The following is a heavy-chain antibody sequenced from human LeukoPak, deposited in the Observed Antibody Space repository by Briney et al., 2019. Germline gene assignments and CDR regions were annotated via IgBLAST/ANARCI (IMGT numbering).Heavy chain of an antibody. Sequence: SETLSLTCAVYGGSFSGYYWSWIRQPPGEGLEWIGEINHSGSTNYNPSLKSRVTISVDTSKNQFSLKLSSVTAADTAVYYCARPAGTYSSSWYFDYWGQGTLVTVSS. CDR3: ARPAGTYSSSWYFDY. CDR1: GGSFSGYY. D-gene: IGHD6-13*01. CDR2: INHSGST. V-gene: IGHV4-34*01. J-gene: IGHJ4*02.